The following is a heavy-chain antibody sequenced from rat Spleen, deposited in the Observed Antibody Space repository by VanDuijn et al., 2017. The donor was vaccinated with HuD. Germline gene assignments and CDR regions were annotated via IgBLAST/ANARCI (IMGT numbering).Heavy chain of an antibody. Sequence: EVQVLESGGGLVQPGNSLKLSCATSGFTFSTAWMYWYRQFPEKRLEWVARIKAKSNNYATDYTESVKGRFTISRDDSKSNIYLQMNNLKEEDTAIYYCARDYSGSNWFAYWGQGTLVTVSS. J-gene: IGHJ3*01. CDR3: ARDYSGSNWFAY. D-gene: IGHD1-1*01. V-gene: IGHV6-6*01. CDR1: GFTFSTAW. CDR2: IKAKSNNYAT.